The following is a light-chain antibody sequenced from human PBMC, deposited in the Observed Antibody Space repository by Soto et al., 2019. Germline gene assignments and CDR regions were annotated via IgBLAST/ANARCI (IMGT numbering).Light chain of an antibody. Sequence: EIVLTQSPCTLSLSPGERATLSCRASESVRTSYLAWYQQKPGQAPRLLIYGASGRATGIPDRFSVSASGTDFTLTISRLEPEDFAVYYCQHYGTSALFGPGTKVDIK. CDR3: QHYGTSAL. V-gene: IGKV3-20*01. CDR1: ESVRTSY. J-gene: IGKJ3*01. CDR2: GAS.